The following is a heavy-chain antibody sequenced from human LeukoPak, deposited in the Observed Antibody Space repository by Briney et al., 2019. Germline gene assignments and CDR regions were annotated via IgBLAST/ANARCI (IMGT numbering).Heavy chain of an antibody. CDR3: ARVHFPYGDFDY. V-gene: IGHV3-53*01. Sequence: AGGSLRLSCAASGITVSDNYMSWVRQTPGKGLEWVSTLYPAGDTYFADSVRGRFTISRDTSKNTVYLQMGSLRAEDTAVYFCARVHFPYGDFDYWGQGALVTVSS. CDR2: LYPAGDT. CDR1: GITVSDNY. J-gene: IGHJ4*02. D-gene: IGHD4-17*01.